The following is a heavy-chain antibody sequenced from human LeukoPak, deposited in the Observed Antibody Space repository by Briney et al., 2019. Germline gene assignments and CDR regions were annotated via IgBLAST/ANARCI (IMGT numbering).Heavy chain of an antibody. CDR2: IYYSGST. CDR3: ARSSPYRGAGGMDV. V-gene: IGHV4-59*01. D-gene: IGHD4-23*01. J-gene: IGHJ6*02. CDR1: GGSISSYY. Sequence: NPSETLSLTCTVSGGSISSYYWSWIRQPPGKGLEWIGYIYYSGSTNYNPSLKSRVTISVDTSKNQFSLKLSSVTAADTAVYYCARSSPYRGAGGMDVWGQGTTVTVSS.